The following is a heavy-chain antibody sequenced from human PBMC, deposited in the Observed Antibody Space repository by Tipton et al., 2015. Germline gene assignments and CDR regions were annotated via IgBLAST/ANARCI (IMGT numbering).Heavy chain of an antibody. CDR3: ARENAYYYGMDV. CDR1: GTSLSGFY. Sequence: TLSLTCTVSGTSLSGFYWTWIWQPPGKGLKWIGYIRYSGGTNYKPSLRGRVSISLDMSKNQFSLKLRSVTAADTAMYFCARENAYYYGMDVWGQGTTVTVSS. D-gene: IGHD1-1*01. CDR2: IRYSGGT. V-gene: IGHV4-59*01. J-gene: IGHJ6*02.